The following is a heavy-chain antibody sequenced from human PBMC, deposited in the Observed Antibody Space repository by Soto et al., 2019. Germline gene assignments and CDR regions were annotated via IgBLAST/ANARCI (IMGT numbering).Heavy chain of an antibody. V-gene: IGHV3-23*01. Sequence: EVQLLESGGGLVQPGGSLRFSCAASGFRFTSYVMNWVRQAPGKGVEWVSGISDSGSRTNYADSVKGRFTFSRYNSKNTVYLDMKSLRAADTALYYSMKEECGHDTFDIWGHGTMVTVSS. CDR1: GFRFTSYV. CDR2: ISDSGSRT. CDR3: MKEECGHDTFDI. J-gene: IGHJ3*02. D-gene: IGHD2-21*01.